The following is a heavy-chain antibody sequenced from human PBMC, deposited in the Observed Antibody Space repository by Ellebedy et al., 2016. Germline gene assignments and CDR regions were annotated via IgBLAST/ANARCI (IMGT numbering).Heavy chain of an antibody. D-gene: IGHD3-10*01. CDR1: GYTFTNYD. J-gene: IGHJ4*02. Sequence: ASVKVSXXASGYTFTNYDIHWVRQAPGQGLEWMGWMNPNNGNTDYAQKFQGRVTMTRNTSISRAYMDLSSMGSEDTAVYYCARALRASGIYYTYYFDSWGQGTLVTVSS. V-gene: IGHV1-8*01. CDR2: MNPNNGNT. CDR3: ARALRASGIYYTYYFDS.